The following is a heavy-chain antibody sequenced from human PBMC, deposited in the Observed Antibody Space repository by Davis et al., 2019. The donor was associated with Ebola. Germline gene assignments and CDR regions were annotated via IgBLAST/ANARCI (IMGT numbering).Heavy chain of an antibody. J-gene: IGHJ4*02. CDR3: ARGDYIWGSYRHLDY. CDR1: GYTFTSYG. V-gene: IGHV1-18*01. Sequence: ASVKVSCKASGYTFTSYGISWVRQAPGQGLEWMGWISAYNGNTNYAQKLQGRVTMTTDTSTSTAYMELRSLRSEDTAVYYCARGDYIWGSYRHLDYWGQGTLVTVSS. D-gene: IGHD3-16*02. CDR2: ISAYNGNT.